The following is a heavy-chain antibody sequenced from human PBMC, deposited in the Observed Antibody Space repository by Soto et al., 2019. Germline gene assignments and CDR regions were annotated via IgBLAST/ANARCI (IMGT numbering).Heavy chain of an antibody. CDR2: IYNGLNT. J-gene: IGHJ5*02. Sequence: PSETLSLTCTVSGTSLSSYYCSWIRQPAGKGLEWIGRIYNGLNTNYNPALKSRVTMSVDTSQNQFSLNLTSVTAADTAVYYCARVVTNWFDPWGQGTLVTVSS. D-gene: IGHD2-21*01. V-gene: IGHV4-4*07. CDR3: ARVVTNWFDP. CDR1: GTSLSSYY.